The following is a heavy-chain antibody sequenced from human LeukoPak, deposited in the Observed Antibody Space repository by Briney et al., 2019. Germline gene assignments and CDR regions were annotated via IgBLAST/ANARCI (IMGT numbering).Heavy chain of an antibody. Sequence: GASVKVSCKASGYTFTSYGISWVRQAPGQGLEWMGIINPSGGSTSYAQKFQGRVTMTRDTSTSTVYMELSSLRSEGTAVYYCARDITLFSTSNYGMYVWGQGTTVTVSS. CDR2: INPSGGST. J-gene: IGHJ6*02. V-gene: IGHV1-46*01. D-gene: IGHD2-2*01. CDR1: GYTFTSYG. CDR3: ARDITLFSTSNYGMYV.